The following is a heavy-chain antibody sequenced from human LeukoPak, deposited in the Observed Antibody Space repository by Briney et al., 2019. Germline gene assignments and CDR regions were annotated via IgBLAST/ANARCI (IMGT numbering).Heavy chain of an antibody. CDR2: ISWNSGSI. V-gene: IGHV3-9*01. J-gene: IGHJ3*02. CDR1: GFTFSSYG. Sequence: GRSLRLSCAASGFTFSSYGMHWVRQAPGKGLEWVSGISWNSGSIGYADSVKGRFTISRDNAKNSLYLQMNSLRAEDTALYYCAKVQWELLQGDAFDIWGQGTMVTVSS. D-gene: IGHD1-26*01. CDR3: AKVQWELLQGDAFDI.